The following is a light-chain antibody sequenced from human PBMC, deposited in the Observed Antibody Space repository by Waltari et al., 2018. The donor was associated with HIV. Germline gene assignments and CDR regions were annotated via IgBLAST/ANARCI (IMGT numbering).Light chain of an antibody. J-gene: IGLJ2*01. V-gene: IGLV2-23*02. Sequence: QSALTQPASVSGSPGKSITISCNGTRRDVGSYNLVSRYQQHPGKAPKLMIYEVSKRPSGVSNRFSGSKSGNTASLTISGLQAEDEADYYCCSYAGSSTFVVFGGGTKLTVL. CDR2: EVS. CDR3: CSYAGSSTFVV. CDR1: RRDVGSYNL.